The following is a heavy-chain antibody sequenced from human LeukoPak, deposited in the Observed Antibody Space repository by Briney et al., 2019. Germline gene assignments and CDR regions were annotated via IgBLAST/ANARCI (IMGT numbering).Heavy chain of an antibody. V-gene: IGHV4-34*01. CDR3: ARELAGRSGAPRDAFDI. CDR2: INHSGGT. CDR1: GGSFSGYY. D-gene: IGHD3-10*01. J-gene: IGHJ3*02. Sequence: SETLSLTCAVYGGSFSGYYWSWIRQPPGKGLEWIGEINHSGGTNYNPSLKSRVTISVDTSKNQFSLKLSSVTAADTAVYYCARELAGRSGAPRDAFDIWGQGTMVTVSS.